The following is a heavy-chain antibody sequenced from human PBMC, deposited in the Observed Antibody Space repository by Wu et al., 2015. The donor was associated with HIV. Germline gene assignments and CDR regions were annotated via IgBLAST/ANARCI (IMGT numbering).Heavy chain of an antibody. CDR1: GYTFTGYY. CDR2: INPNSGGT. D-gene: IGHD3-22*01. Sequence: QVQLVQSGAEVKKPGASVKVSCKASGYTFTGYYMHWVRQAPGQGLEWMGWINPNSGGTNYAQKFQGRVTMTRDTSISTAYMELSRLRSDDTAVYYCARSYYYDSSGFHWCDAFDIWGQGTMVTVSS. CDR3: ARSYYYDSSGFHWCDAFDI. J-gene: IGHJ3*02. V-gene: IGHV1-2*02.